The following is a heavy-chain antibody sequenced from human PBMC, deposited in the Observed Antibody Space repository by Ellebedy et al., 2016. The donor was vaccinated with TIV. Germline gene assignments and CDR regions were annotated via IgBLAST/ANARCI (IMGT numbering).Heavy chain of an antibody. V-gene: IGHV1-2*04. CDR2: INPNSGGT. CDR1: GYTFTGYY. CDR3: ARDHGGSPLD. D-gene: IGHD4-23*01. J-gene: IGHJ4*02. Sequence: AASVKVSCKASGYTFTGYYMHWVRQAPGQGLEWMEWINPNSGGTNYAQQFQGWVTMTRDTSISTAYMELRRLRSDETAVYYCARDHGGSPLDWGQGTLVTVSS.